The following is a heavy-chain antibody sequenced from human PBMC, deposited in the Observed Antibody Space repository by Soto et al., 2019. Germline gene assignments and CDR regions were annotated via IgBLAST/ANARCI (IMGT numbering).Heavy chain of an antibody. CDR2: IFRSGNA. D-gene: IGHD2-15*01. CDR1: GGSMRNVY. V-gene: IGHV4-59*01. CDR3: ARAHAPTLPFDY. Sequence: SETLSLTCTVSGGSMRNVYWSWIRQPPGKRLEWIGFIFRSGNAKYNPSLKSRVTISIDTSKSQFSLSLDSATAADTAVYFCARAHAPTLPFDYWGLGTLVTVSS. J-gene: IGHJ4*01.